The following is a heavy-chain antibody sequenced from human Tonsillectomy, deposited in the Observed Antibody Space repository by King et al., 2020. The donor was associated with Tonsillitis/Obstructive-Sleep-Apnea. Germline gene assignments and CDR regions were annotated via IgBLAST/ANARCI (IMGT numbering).Heavy chain of an antibody. V-gene: IGHV3-11*05. D-gene: IGHD2-2*01. Sequence: QLVQSGGGLVKPGGSLRLSCAASGLTFSDYYMSWIRQAPGKGLEWVSFISSSSSSKDYADSVKGRFTISRDNAKNSLYLQMNGLRAEDTAVYYCASGGGYCRGTTCXXXAXXXXXXGTMVTVSS. CDR1: GLTFSDYY. CDR2: ISSSSSSK. J-gene: IGHJ3*01. CDR3: ASGGGYCRGTTCXXXAXXX.